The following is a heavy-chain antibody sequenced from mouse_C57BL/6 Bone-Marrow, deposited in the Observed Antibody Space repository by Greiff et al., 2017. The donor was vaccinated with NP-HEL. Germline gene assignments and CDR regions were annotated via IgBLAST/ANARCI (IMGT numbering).Heavy chain of an antibody. CDR3: ARLDGYYVFDY. D-gene: IGHD2-3*01. CDR1: GYSITSGYY. Sequence: EVQLVESGPGLVKPSQSLSLTCSVTGYSITSGYYWNWIRQFPGNKLEWMGYISYDGSNNYNPSLKNRISITRDTSKNQFFLKLNSVTTEDTATYYCARLDGYYVFDYWGQGTTLTVSS. J-gene: IGHJ2*01. CDR2: ISYDGSN. V-gene: IGHV3-6*01.